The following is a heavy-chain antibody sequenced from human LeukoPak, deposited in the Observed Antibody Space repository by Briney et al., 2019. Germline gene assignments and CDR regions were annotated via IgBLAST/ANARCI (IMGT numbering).Heavy chain of an antibody. CDR3: ARERYSSSFGFDY. D-gene: IGHD6-13*01. CDR2: IYYTGST. J-gene: IGHJ4*02. CDR1: GGSISNSGFY. Sequence: SQTLSLTCTVSGGSISNSGFYWSWIRQHPGKALEWIGHIYYTGSTYYNPSLKSRVTISVDTSKNQFSLKLSSVTAADTAVYYCARERYSSSFGFDYWGQGTLVTVSS. V-gene: IGHV4-31*03.